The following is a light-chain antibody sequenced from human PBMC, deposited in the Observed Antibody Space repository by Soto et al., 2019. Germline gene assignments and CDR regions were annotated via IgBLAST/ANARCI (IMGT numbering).Light chain of an antibody. V-gene: IGKV3-15*01. J-gene: IGKJ1*01. CDR1: QSVSSN. Sequence: EIVMTQSPATLSVSPGERATLSCRASQSVSSNLAWYQQKPGQAPRLLIYGASTRATGIPARFSGSGSGTGFTLTISSLQPEDFAAYYCQQYNNWPRTWTFGPGTKVEIK. CDR3: QQYNNWPRTWT. CDR2: GAS.